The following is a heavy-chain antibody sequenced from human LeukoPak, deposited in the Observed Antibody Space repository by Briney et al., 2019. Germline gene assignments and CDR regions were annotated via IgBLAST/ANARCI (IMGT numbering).Heavy chain of an antibody. CDR2: IRYDGSNK. CDR1: GFTFSSYG. Sequence: GGSLRLSCAASGFTFSSYGMHWVRQAPGKGLEWVAFIRYDGSNKYYADSVKGRFTISRDNAKNSLYLQMNSLRAEDTAVYYCARDGTTIFGVPYYYYYMDVWGKGTTVTVSS. CDR3: ARDGTTIFGVPYYYYYMDV. D-gene: IGHD3-3*01. V-gene: IGHV3-30*02. J-gene: IGHJ6*03.